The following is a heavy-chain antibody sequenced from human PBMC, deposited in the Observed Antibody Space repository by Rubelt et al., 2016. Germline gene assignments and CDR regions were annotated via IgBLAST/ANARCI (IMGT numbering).Heavy chain of an antibody. V-gene: IGHV6-1*01. D-gene: IGHD6-13*01. J-gene: IGHJ3*02. CDR1: GDTVSSNSAA. CDR3: AREQQLLGTFDI. CDR2: TYYRSKDFG. Sequence: QVQLQQSGPGLLKPSQTLSLTCAISGDTVSSNSAAWTWIRQSPSRGLEWLGRTYYRSKDFGGYAASLKSRITINPDTSKNQFSLHLNLVTPEDTAVYHCAREQQLLGTFDIWGQGTVVTVSA.